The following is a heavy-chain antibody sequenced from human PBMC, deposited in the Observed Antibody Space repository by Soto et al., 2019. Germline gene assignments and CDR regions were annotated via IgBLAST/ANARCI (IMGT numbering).Heavy chain of an antibody. CDR3: AKGHCSSTSCYSSYYYGMDV. CDR2: ISGSGGST. D-gene: IGHD2-2*02. V-gene: IGHV3-23*01. J-gene: IGHJ6*02. CDR1: GFTFSSYA. Sequence: SGGSLRLSCAASGFTFSSYAMSWVRQAPGKGLEWVSAISGSGGSTYYADSVKGRFTISRDNSKNTLYLQMNSLRAEDTAVYYCAKGHCSSTSCYSSYYYGMDVWGQGTTVTVSS.